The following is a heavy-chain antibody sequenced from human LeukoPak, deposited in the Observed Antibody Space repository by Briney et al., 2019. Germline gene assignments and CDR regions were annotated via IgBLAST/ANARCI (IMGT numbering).Heavy chain of an antibody. J-gene: IGHJ6*02. CDR1: RYTFTSYG. V-gene: IGHV1-18*01. CDR2: ISAYNGNT. Sequence: GASVKVSCKASRYTFTSYGISWVQQAPGQGLEWMGWISAYNGNTNYAQKLQGRVTMTTDTSTSTAYMELRSLRSDDTAVYYCARSLSRVNQLLWYYYYGMDVWGQGTTVTVSS. CDR3: ARSLSRVNQLLWYYYYGMDV. D-gene: IGHD2-2*01.